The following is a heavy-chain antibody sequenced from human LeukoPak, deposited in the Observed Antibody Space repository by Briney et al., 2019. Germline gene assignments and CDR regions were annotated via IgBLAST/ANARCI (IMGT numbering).Heavy chain of an antibody. CDR2: INAYNGNT. D-gene: IGHD2-2*01. CDR3: AMLGRTVPVHRNWFDP. Sequence: ASVKVSCKASGYTFTSYGISWVRQAPGQGLEWMGWINAYNGNTNYAQKLQGRVTMTTDTSTSTDYMELRSLRSDDTAVYYCAMLGRTVPVHRNWFDPWGQGTLVTVSS. CDR1: GYTFTSYG. V-gene: IGHV1-18*04. J-gene: IGHJ5*02.